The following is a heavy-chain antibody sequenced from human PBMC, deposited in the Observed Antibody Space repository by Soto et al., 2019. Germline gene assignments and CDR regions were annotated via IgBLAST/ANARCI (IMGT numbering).Heavy chain of an antibody. Sequence: ASVKVSCKASGYTFTSYYMHCVRQAPGQVLEWMGIINPSGGSTSYAQKFQGRVTMTRDTSTSTVYMELSSLRSEDTAVYYCASSLGSQVVPAAAYYYYYGMDVWGQGTTVTVSS. D-gene: IGHD2-2*01. CDR1: GYTFTSYY. V-gene: IGHV1-46*01. J-gene: IGHJ6*02. CDR3: ASSLGSQVVPAAAYYYYYGMDV. CDR2: INPSGGST.